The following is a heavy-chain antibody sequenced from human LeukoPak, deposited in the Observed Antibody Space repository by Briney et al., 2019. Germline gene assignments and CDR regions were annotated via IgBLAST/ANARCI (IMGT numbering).Heavy chain of an antibody. J-gene: IGHJ4*02. D-gene: IGHD2-2*01. CDR2: ISSSSSYI. CDR3: ARDRSDIVVVPAATGGDPIDY. CDR1: GFTFSSYS. Sequence: GGSLRLSCAASGFTFSSYSMNWVRQAPGKGLEWVSSISSSSSYIYYADSVKGRFTISRDNAKNSLYLQMNSLRAEDTAVYYCARDRSDIVVVPAATGGDPIDYWGQGTLATVSS. V-gene: IGHV3-21*01.